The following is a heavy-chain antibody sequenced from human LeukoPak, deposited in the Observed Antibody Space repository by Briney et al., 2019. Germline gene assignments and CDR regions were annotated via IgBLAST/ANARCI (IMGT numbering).Heavy chain of an antibody. CDR1: GYTFTSYG. CDR3: ARGDFGQQLASYYFDY. Sequence: ASVKVSCKASGYTFTSYGISWVRQAPGQGLEWMGWISAYNGNTNYAQKLQGRVTTTTDTSTSTAYMELRSLRSDDAAVYYCARGDFGQQLASYYFDYWGQGTLVTVSS. D-gene: IGHD6-13*01. V-gene: IGHV1-18*01. CDR2: ISAYNGNT. J-gene: IGHJ4*02.